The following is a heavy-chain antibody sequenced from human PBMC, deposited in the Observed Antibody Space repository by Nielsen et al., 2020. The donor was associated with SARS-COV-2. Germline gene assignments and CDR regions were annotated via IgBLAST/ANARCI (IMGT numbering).Heavy chain of an antibody. J-gene: IGHJ4*02. CDR2: ISGSGGST. D-gene: IGHD2-15*01. V-gene: IGHV3-23*01. Sequence: WIRQPPGKGLEWVSAISGSGGSTYYADSVKGRFTISRDNSKNTLYLQMNSLRAEDTAVYYCAKTAFRYCSGGSCYFDYWGQGTLVTVSS. CDR3: AKTAFRYCSGGSCYFDY.